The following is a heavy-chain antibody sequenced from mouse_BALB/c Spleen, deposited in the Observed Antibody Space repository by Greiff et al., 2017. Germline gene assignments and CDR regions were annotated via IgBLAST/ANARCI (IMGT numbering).Heavy chain of an antibody. CDR2: ISYDGSN. V-gene: IGHV3-6*02. CDR1: GYSITSGYY. Sequence: ESGPGLVKPSQSLSLTCSVTGYSITSGYYWNWIRQFPGNKLEWMGYISYDGSNNYNPSLKNRISITRDTSKNQFFLKLNSVTTEDTATYYCAREEITTVVAPYAMDYWGQGTSVTVSS. CDR3: AREEITTVVAPYAMDY. J-gene: IGHJ4*01. D-gene: IGHD1-1*01.